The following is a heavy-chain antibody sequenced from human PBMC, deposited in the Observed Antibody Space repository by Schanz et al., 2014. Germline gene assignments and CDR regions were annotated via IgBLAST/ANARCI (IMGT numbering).Heavy chain of an antibody. D-gene: IGHD3-3*01. V-gene: IGHV1-69*04. CDR2: IIPNLGSA. CDR3: ARGNTIFGVVILGWLDP. Sequence: QAQLMQSGPELKRPGASVKVSCTASGYTLKNYGISWVRQAPGLGLEWMGRIIPNLGSANYAQKFQGRVTITADKSTSTVYMELSSLRSEDTAIYYCARGNTIFGVVILGWLDPWGQGTLVTVSS. J-gene: IGHJ5*02. CDR1: GYTLKNYG.